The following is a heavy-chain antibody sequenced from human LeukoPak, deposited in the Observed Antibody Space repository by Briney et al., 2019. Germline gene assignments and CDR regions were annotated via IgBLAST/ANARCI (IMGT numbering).Heavy chain of an antibody. CDR3: ARVGYSYGLDYYGMDV. CDR2: IYTSGST. D-gene: IGHD5-18*01. Sequence: SETLSLTCTVSGGSISSGSYYWSWIRQPAGKGLEWIGRIYTSGSTNYNPSLKSRVTISVDTSKNQFSLKLSSVTAADTAVYYCARVGYSYGLDYYGMDVWGQGTTVTVSS. CDR1: GGSISSGSYY. J-gene: IGHJ6*02. V-gene: IGHV4-61*02.